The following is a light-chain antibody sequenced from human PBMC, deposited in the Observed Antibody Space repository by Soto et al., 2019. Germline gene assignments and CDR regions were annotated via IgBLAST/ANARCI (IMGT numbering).Light chain of an antibody. CDR1: ESLLHSDGKTY. V-gene: IGKV2D-29*01. J-gene: IGKJ4*01. Sequence: EIVMTQTPLSLSVTPGQPATISCKSTESLLHSDGKTYLYWYLQKSGQPPYLLIYEVSKRPYGVPDRFSGSGSGPDFTLTISRVEAEDVGVYYCMQSKELWGLTFGGGTKVEI. CDR2: EVS. CDR3: MQSKELWGLT.